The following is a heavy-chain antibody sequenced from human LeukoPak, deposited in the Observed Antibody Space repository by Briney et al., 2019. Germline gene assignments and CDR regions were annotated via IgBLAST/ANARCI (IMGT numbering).Heavy chain of an antibody. D-gene: IGHD3-16*02. CDR2: ISSSGSTI. CDR3: ARNTFGGVIAFFDY. Sequence: GGSLRLSCAASGFTFSSYEMNWVRQAPGKGLEWVSYISSSGSTIYYADSVKGRFTISRDNAKNSLYLRMNSLRAEDTAVYYCARNTFGGVIAFFDYWGQGTLVTVSS. V-gene: IGHV3-48*03. J-gene: IGHJ4*02. CDR1: GFTFSSYE.